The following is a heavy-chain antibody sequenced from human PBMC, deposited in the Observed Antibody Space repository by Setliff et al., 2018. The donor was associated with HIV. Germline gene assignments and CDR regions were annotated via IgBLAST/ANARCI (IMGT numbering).Heavy chain of an antibody. CDR1: GYTYTSYG. J-gene: IGHJ4*02. CDR3: ARDGSLYSSGWYFDY. Sequence: ASVKVSCKASGYTYTSYGISWVRQAPGQGLEWMGWISASNGNTNYAQKIQGRVTMTTDTSTSAAYMELRSLRSDDTAVYYCARDGSLYSSGWYFDYWGQGTLVTVSS. CDR2: ISASNGNT. V-gene: IGHV1-18*01. D-gene: IGHD6-19*01.